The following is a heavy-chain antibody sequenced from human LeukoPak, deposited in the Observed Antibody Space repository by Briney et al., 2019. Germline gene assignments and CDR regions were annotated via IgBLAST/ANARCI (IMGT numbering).Heavy chain of an antibody. CDR3: ARAPPRYCSSTSCSSKGVAWGYFDL. CDR1: SGSISSSSYY. Sequence: PSETLSLTCTVSSGSISSSSYYWGWIRQPPGKGLEWIGSIYYSGSTYYNPSLKSRVTISVDTSKNQFSLKLSSVTAADTAVYYCARAPPRYCSSTSCSSKGVAWGYFDLWGRGTLVTVSS. D-gene: IGHD2-2*01. CDR2: IYYSGST. J-gene: IGHJ2*01. V-gene: IGHV4-39*07.